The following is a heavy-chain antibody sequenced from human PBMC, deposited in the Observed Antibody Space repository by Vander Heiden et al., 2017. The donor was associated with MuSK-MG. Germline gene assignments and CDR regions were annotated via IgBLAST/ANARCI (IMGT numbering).Heavy chain of an antibody. V-gene: IGHV3-33*01. CDR3: AREGYCTGGSCFYLDY. Sequence: QVQLVESGGGVVQPGRSLRLSCAASGFTFSSYGLHWVRQAPGKGREWVAIIWYDGSNKYYADSVKGRFTISRDNSKNTLYLQMSSLRAEDTAVYYCAREGYCTGGSCFYLDYWGQGTLVTVSS. D-gene: IGHD2-15*01. J-gene: IGHJ4*02. CDR1: GFTFSSYG. CDR2: IWYDGSNK.